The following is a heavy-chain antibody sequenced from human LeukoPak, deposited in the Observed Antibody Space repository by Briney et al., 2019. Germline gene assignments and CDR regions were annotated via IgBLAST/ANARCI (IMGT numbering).Heavy chain of an antibody. CDR2: TIPIFGTA. Sequence: GASVKVSCKASGGTFSSYAISWVRQAPGQGLEWMGGTIPIFGTANYAQKFQGRVTITADESTSTAYMELSSLRSEDTAVYYCARELSGFYSISWEPGFDYWGQGTLVTVSS. V-gene: IGHV1-69*13. CDR1: GGTFSSYA. J-gene: IGHJ4*02. CDR3: ARELSGFYSISWEPGFDY. D-gene: IGHD6-13*01.